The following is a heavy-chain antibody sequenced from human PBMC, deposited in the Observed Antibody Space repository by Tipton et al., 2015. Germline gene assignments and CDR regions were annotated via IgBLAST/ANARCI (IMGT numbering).Heavy chain of an antibody. CDR3: ARDTPAAGINPDVFDI. V-gene: IGHV4-39*02. J-gene: IGHJ3*02. D-gene: IGHD6-13*01. CDR1: GGSVSSSSYF. Sequence: TLSLTCTVSGGSVSSSSYFWGWIRQPPGKGLEWIGSIYYSGTTYYNPSLKSRVTISVDTSKNQFSLKLSSVTAADTAVYYCARDTPAAGINPDVFDIWGQGTMVIVSS. CDR2: IYYSGTT.